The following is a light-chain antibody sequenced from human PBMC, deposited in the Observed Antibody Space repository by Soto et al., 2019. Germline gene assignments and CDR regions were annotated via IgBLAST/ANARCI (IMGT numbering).Light chain of an antibody. CDR1: TSNIGSNS. CDR2: NNN. CDR3: TAWVDSLTALV. Sequence: QSVLTQPPSASGTPGQSVTISCYGSTSNIGSNSVHWYQHLPGMSPKLLIYNNNQRPSGVPERFSGSKSGTSASLAISGLQSDDESDYYCTAWVDSLTALVFGGGTKLTVL. V-gene: IGLV1-44*01. J-gene: IGLJ2*01.